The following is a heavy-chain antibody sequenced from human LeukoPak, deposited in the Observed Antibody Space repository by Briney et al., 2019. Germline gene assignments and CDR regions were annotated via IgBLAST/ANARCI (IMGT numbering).Heavy chain of an antibody. Sequence: PGGSLRLSCAASGFTFSSYSMNWVRQAPGKGLEWVSYISSSSTIYYADSVKGRFTISRDNDKNSLYLQMNSLRAEDTAVYYCARSYSSSWLDYWGQGTLVTVSS. D-gene: IGHD6-13*01. CDR1: GFTFSSYS. V-gene: IGHV3-48*01. J-gene: IGHJ4*02. CDR3: ARSYSSSWLDY. CDR2: ISSSSTI.